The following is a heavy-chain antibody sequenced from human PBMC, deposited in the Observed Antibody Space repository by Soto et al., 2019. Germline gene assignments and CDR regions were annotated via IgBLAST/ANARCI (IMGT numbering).Heavy chain of an antibody. J-gene: IGHJ4*02. CDR3: ARVNSARPLSALVAFDY. CDR1: GGSISSGGYY. CDR2: IYYSGST. V-gene: IGHV4-31*03. D-gene: IGHD5-12*01. Sequence: QVQLQESGPGLVKPSQTLSLTCTVSGGSISSGGYYWSWIRQHPGKGLEWIGYIYYSGSTYYNPSLKSRVTQSVDTSKNQFSLKMSSVTAADTAVYYCARVNSARPLSALVAFDYWGQGTLVTVSS.